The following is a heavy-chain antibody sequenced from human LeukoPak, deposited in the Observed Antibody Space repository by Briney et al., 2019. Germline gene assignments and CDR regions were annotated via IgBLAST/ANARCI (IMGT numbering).Heavy chain of an antibody. V-gene: IGHV3-23*01. CDR2: ISGSGLST. CDR1: GFTFSTYA. CDR3: AKDKRRIWFGELSGMDV. J-gene: IGHJ6*03. Sequence: PSGGSLRLSCAASGFTFSTYAMSWVRQAPGKGLEWVSAISGSGLSTYYADSVQGRFTISRDNSKNTLYLQMNSLRAEDTAVYYCAKDKRRIWFGELSGMDVWGKGTTVTVSS. D-gene: IGHD3-10*01.